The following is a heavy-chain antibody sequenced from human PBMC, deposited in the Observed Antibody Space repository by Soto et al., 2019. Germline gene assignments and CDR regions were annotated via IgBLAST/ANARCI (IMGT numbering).Heavy chain of an antibody. CDR3: ARAPPRGIAAPGTWGSGMDV. CDR1: GFSFSSYS. D-gene: IGHD6-13*01. V-gene: IGHV3-30-3*01. J-gene: IGHJ6*02. CDR2: ISYDGGNK. Sequence: PGGSLRLSCTASGFSFSSYSLHWVRQTPGKGLEWVAVISYDGGNKYYADSVKGRFTVSRDSPKNTLFLQMNSLKPEDTAVYYCARAPPRGIAAPGTWGSGMDVWGQGTTVTVSS.